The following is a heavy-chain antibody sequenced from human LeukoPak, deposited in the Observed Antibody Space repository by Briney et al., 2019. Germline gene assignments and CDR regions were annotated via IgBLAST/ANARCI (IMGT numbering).Heavy chain of an antibody. J-gene: IGHJ4*02. V-gene: IGHV3-21*01. D-gene: IGHD3-22*01. Sequence: GGSLRLSCAAAGFTFSSYSMNWVRQAPGKGLEWVSSISSGSTYRYYADSVRGQFTISRDNAENSLYLQMNSPRAEDTAVYYCARENTYYSDVSGYHDGPIDYWGQGTLVTVSS. CDR3: ARENTYYSDVSGYHDGPIDY. CDR2: ISSGSTYR. CDR1: GFTFSSYS.